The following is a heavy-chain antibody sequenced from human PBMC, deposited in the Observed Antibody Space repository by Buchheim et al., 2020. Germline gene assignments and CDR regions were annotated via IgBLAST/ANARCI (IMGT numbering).Heavy chain of an antibody. CDR1: GGSISSGDYY. Sequence: QVQLQESGPGLGKTSQTLSLTCTVSGGSISSGDYYWSWIRQPPGKGLEWIGYIYYSGSTYYNPSLKRRVTISVATSKNQLSLKLSSVTAADTAVYYCAREGDIALTASYAFDIWGQGT. J-gene: IGHJ3*02. V-gene: IGHV4-30-4*01. D-gene: IGHD2-8*01. CDR2: IYYSGST. CDR3: AREGDIALTASYAFDI.